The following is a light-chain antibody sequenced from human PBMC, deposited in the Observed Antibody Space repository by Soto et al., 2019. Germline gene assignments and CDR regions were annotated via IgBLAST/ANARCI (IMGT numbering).Light chain of an antibody. V-gene: IGLV2-14*03. CDR3: GSFSRPNSMV. CDR1: SSDIGGYNY. CDR2: DVT. J-gene: IGLJ2*01. Sequence: QSALTQPASVSGSPGQSITISCTGTSSDIGGYNYVSWYQQHPGKAPKLMIYDVTHRPSGVSNRFSGSKSGNTASLTISGLQAEDEADYYCGSFSRPNSMVFVGGTKVTVL.